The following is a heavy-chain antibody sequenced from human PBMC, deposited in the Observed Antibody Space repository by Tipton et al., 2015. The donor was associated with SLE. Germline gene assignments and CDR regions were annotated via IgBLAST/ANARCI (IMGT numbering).Heavy chain of an antibody. CDR1: GDTISDHY. Sequence: TLSLTCTVSGDTISDHYWSWIRQSPGKGLEWIGYIYYTGITNYNPSLKNRVTISVDTSERQISLKLTSVTAADSAVYYCAKDHEDYSGSFGPSYYYLDVWGKGTAVTVAS. V-gene: IGHV4-59*11. CDR3: AKDHEDYSGSFGPSYYYLDV. J-gene: IGHJ6*03. D-gene: IGHD6-6*01. CDR2: IYYTGIT.